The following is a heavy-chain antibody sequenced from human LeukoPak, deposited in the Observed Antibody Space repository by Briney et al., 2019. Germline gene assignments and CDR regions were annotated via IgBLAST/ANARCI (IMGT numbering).Heavy chain of an antibody. Sequence: SETLSLTCAVYGGSFSGYYWSWIRQPPGKGLEWIGEINHSGSTNYNPSLKSRVTISVDTSKNQFSLKLSSVTAADTAVYYCVRRGSYYYGSGKKFDPWGQGTLVTVSS. CDR3: VRRGSYYYGSGKKFDP. CDR2: INHSGST. J-gene: IGHJ5*02. D-gene: IGHD3-10*01. V-gene: IGHV4-34*01. CDR1: GGSFSGYY.